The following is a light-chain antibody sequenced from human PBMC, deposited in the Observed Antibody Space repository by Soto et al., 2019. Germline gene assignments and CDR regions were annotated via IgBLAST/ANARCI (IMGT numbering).Light chain of an antibody. CDR2: ENN. CDR1: SGSIAGNY. CDR3: QSYGTNSQV. V-gene: IGLV6-57*04. J-gene: IGLJ3*02. Sequence: NFMLTQPHSVSESPGKTVTISCTRSSGSIAGNYVQWYQQCPGSAPTSMIFENNQRPSGVPDRFSGSIDSSSNSASLTISGLEAEDEADYNCQSYGTNSQVFGGGTKLAVL.